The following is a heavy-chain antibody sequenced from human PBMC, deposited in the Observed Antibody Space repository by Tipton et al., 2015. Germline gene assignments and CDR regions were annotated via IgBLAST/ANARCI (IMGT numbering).Heavy chain of an antibody. D-gene: IGHD3-16*02. CDR3: ARVSYLNGRAFDI. J-gene: IGHJ3*02. V-gene: IGHV4-31*01. CDR1: GGSVTTDGYY. CDR2: TPHSGGT. Sequence: TLSLTCTVSGGSVTTDGYYWSWVRQRPEKGLEWIGYTPHSGGTFYNPSLRSPFAISLDTSQNQFSLEVRSATAADTAVYYCARVSYLNGRAFDIWGPGTLVTVSS.